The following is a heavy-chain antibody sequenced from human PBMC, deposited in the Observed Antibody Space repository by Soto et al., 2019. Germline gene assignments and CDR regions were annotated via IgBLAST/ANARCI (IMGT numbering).Heavy chain of an antibody. J-gene: IGHJ5*02. CDR3: ARDEDTAMVTGDWFDP. CDR2: INHSGST. D-gene: IGHD5-18*01. CDR1: GGSFSGYY. V-gene: IGHV4-34*01. Sequence: TLSLTCAVYGGSFSGYYWSWIRQPPGKGLEWIGEINHSGSTNYNPSLKSRVTISVDTSKNQFSLKLSPVTAADTAVYYCARDEDTAMVTGDWFDPWGQGTLVTVSS.